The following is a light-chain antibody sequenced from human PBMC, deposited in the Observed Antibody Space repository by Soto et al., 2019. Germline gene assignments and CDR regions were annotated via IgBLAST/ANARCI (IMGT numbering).Light chain of an antibody. CDR3: QQYNNWPLT. CDR1: QSINSD. Sequence: EIVMTQSPVTLSVSPGERATLSCRASQSINSDLAWYQQKPGQAPRLLIYGASTRATGIPARFSGSGSGTEFPLTISSRQSEDFAVYYCQQYNNWPLTFGGGAKVEIK. CDR2: GAS. V-gene: IGKV3-15*01. J-gene: IGKJ4*01.